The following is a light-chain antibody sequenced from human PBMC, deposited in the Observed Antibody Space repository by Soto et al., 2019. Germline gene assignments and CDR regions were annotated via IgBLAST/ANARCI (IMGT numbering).Light chain of an antibody. Sequence: QSVLTQPPSVSGAPGQRVNISCTGSSSNIGAGYDVHWYQQLPGTAPKLLIYGNSNRPSGVPDRFAGSKSCTSASLAITGLQAVDEADYYFQSYDSSLSGDWVFCGGTKLKVL. CDR3: QSYDSSLSGDWV. V-gene: IGLV1-40*01. CDR2: GNS. CDR1: SSNIGAGYD. J-gene: IGLJ3*02.